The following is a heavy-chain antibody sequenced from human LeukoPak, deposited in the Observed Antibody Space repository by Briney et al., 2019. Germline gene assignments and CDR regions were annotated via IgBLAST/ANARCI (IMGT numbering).Heavy chain of an antibody. CDR2: ISSSGSTI. Sequence: GGSLRLSCAASGFTFSDYYMSWLRQAPGKGLVWVSYISSSGSTIYYADSVKGRFTISRDNATNSLYLQMNSLRAEDTAVYYCARYSNYYNWFDPWGQGTLVTVSS. D-gene: IGHD4-11*01. V-gene: IGHV3-11*04. J-gene: IGHJ5*02. CDR3: ARYSNYYNWFDP. CDR1: GFTFSDYY.